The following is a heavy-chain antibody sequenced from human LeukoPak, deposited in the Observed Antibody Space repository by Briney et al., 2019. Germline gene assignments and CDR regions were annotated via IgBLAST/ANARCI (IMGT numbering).Heavy chain of an antibody. CDR2: IYYSGST. V-gene: IGHV4-39*01. J-gene: IGHJ6*02. Sequence: PSETLSLTCTVSGGSISSSSYYWGWLRQPPGKGLEWIGSIYYSGSTYYNPSLKRRVTISVYTSKNQFSLKLSSVTAADTAVYYCARHDSSGYYYYYYGMDVWGQGTTVTVSS. CDR3: ARHDSSGYYYYYYGMDV. D-gene: IGHD3-22*01. CDR1: GGSISSSSYY.